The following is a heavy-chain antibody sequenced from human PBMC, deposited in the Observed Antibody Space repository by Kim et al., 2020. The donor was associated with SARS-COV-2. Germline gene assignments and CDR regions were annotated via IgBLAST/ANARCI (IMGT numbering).Heavy chain of an antibody. Sequence: SETLSLTCAVSGGSISSSNWWSWVRQPPGKGLEWIGEIYHSGSTNYNPSLKSRVTISVDKSKNQFSLKLSSVTAADTAVYYCARRDVTKTIVATIGGDYWGQGTLVTVSS. V-gene: IGHV4-4*02. D-gene: IGHD5-12*01. J-gene: IGHJ4*02. CDR2: IYHSGST. CDR3: ARRDVTKTIVATIGGDY. CDR1: GGSISSSNW.